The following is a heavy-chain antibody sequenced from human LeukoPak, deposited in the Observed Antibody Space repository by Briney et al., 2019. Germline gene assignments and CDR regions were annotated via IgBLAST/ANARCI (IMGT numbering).Heavy chain of an antibody. CDR1: GFTFSSYA. CDR2: ISSDSSTI. Sequence: GGSLRLSCAASGFTFSSYAMNWVRQAPGKGLEWLSYISSDSSTIYDADSVKGRFTISRDNARNTLYLQMNSLRAEDTAVYYCARDRSWYVDYWGQGTLVTVSS. D-gene: IGHD6-13*01. CDR3: ARDRSWYVDY. J-gene: IGHJ4*02. V-gene: IGHV3-48*01.